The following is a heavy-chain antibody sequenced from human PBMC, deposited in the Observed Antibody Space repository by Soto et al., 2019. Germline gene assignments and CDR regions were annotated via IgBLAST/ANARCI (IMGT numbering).Heavy chain of an antibody. D-gene: IGHD2-2*01. J-gene: IGHJ6*01. CDR3: ARAGGYCSSTSCYPYYYYYGMDV. V-gene: IGHV3-33*01. CDR1: GFTFSSYG. Sequence: QVQLVESGGGVVQPGRSLRLSCAESGFTFSSYGMHWVRQAQGKGLEWVAVIWYDGSNKYYADSVKGRFTISRDNSKNKLYLQMNSLRAEDTAVYYCARAGGYCSSTSCYPYYYYYGMDVW. CDR2: IWYDGSNK.